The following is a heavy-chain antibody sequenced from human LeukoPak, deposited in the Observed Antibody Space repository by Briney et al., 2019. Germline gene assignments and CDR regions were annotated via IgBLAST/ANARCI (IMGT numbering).Heavy chain of an antibody. CDR1: GFTFYSYA. CDR2: ISTNGGTT. V-gene: IGHV3-23*01. J-gene: IGHJ3*02. Sequence: GGSLRLSCAASGFTFYSYAMTWVRQAPGKGLEWVSTISTNGGTTYYADSVKGRFTISRDDSKNTLYLRMKSLRAEDTAIYYCVKGALRGYSAPGAFDIWGQGTMVTVSS. CDR3: VKGALRGYSAPGAFDI. D-gene: IGHD5-18*01.